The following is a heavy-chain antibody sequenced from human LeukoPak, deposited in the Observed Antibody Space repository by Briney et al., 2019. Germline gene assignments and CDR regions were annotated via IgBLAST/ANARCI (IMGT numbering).Heavy chain of an antibody. CDR2: ISYDGSNK. CDR3: AKDWGMGDQLLRIDY. V-gene: IGHV3-30*18. D-gene: IGHD2-2*01. Sequence: PGGSLRLSCAASGFTFSSYGMHWVRQAPGKGLEWVAVISYDGSNKYYADSVEGRFTISRDNSKNALYLQMNSLRAEDTAVYYCAKDWGMGDQLLRIDYWGQGTLVTVSS. J-gene: IGHJ4*02. CDR1: GFTFSSYG.